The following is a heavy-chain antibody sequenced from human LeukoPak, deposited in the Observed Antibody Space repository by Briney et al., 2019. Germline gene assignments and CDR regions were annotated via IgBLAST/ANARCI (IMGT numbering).Heavy chain of an antibody. CDR3: ARDRGRYKAFDY. CDR2: ISYDGSNK. D-gene: IGHD1-14*01. J-gene: IGHJ4*02. V-gene: IGHV3-30-3*01. CDR1: GFTFSSDN. Sequence: GGSLRLSCAASGFTFSSDNMHWVRQAPGKGLEWVAVISYDGSNKYYADSVKGRFSISRDNSKNTLYLQMNSLKSEDTAVYYCARDRGRYKAFDYWGQGTLVTVSS.